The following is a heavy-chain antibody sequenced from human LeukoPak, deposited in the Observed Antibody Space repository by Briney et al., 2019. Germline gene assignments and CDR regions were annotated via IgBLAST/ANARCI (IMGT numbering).Heavy chain of an antibody. CDR1: GFSFSNYA. D-gene: IGHD3-22*01. CDR3: ARDLNLDYDSSGYNDY. J-gene: IGHJ4*02. CDR2: ISGSGGRT. Sequence: PGGSLRLSCAASGFSFSNYAMNWVRQAPGKGLEWVSGISGSGGRTYYADSVKGRFSISRDNSKNTLYLQMNSLRVGDTAVYYCARDLNLDYDSSGYNDYWGQGTLVTVSS. V-gene: IGHV3-23*01.